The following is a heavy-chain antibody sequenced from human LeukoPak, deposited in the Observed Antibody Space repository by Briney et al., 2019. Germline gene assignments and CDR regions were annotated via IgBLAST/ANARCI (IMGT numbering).Heavy chain of an antibody. D-gene: IGHD3-16*01. V-gene: IGHV1-2*06. J-gene: IGHJ4*02. Sequence: GASVKVSCKASGYTFTGYYMHWVRQAPGQGLEWMGRINPNSGGTNYAQKFQGGVTMTRDTSTITAYRALSRLRSDDTAVYYCARRKGEPNIFDYWGQGTLVTVSS. CDR1: GYTFTGYY. CDR3: ARRKGEPNIFDY. CDR2: INPNSGGT.